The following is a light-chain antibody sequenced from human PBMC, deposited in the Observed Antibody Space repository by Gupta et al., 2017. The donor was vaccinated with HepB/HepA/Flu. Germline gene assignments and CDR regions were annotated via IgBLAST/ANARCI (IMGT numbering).Light chain of an antibody. J-gene: IGLJ2*01. CDR3: VSWDGSLNVGAWV. CDR2: ISN. CDR1: QPNIGSNP. Sequence: QFLVTQPPSTSGNPGTRVPNPCFGSQPNIGSNPVNWFQHLPGKAPKLLIFISNQRPSGVPDRFSCSESGASASLAISGLQSEDEADYYCVSWDGSLNVGAWVFGGGTKLTVL. V-gene: IGLV1-44*01.